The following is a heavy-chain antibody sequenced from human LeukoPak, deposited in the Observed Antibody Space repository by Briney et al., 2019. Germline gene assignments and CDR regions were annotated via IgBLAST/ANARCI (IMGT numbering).Heavy chain of an antibody. V-gene: IGHV3-48*03. J-gene: IGHJ3*02. Sequence: PGGSLRLSCAASGFTFSSYEMNWVRQAPGKGLEWVSHISFSGSTIYYADSVKGRFTISRDNAKNSLYLQMNSLRAEDTAVYYCARDIYGATIAAFDIWGQGTMVTVSS. CDR3: ARDIYGATIAAFDI. CDR2: ISFSGSTI. D-gene: IGHD1-26*01. CDR1: GFTFSSYE.